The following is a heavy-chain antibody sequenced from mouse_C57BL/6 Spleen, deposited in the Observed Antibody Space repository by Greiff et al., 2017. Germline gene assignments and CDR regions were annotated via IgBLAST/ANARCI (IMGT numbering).Heavy chain of an antibody. Sequence: EVQLQQSGTVLARPGASVKMSCKTSGYTFTSYWMHWVKQRPGQGLEWIGAIYPGNSDTSYNQKFKGKAKLTAVTSASTAYMELSSLTNEDSAVYYCTKNYDYDGGFAYWGQGTLVTVSA. CDR2: IYPGNSDT. J-gene: IGHJ3*01. CDR1: GYTFTSYW. CDR3: TKNYDYDGGFAY. V-gene: IGHV1-5*01. D-gene: IGHD2-4*01.